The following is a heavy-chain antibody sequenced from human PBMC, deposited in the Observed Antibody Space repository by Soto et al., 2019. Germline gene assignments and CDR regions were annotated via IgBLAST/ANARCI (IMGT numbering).Heavy chain of an antibody. CDR2: IKQDGSEK. Sequence: GGSLRLSCAASGFTFSSYWMSWVRQAPGKGLEWVANIKQDGSEKYYVDSVKGRFTISRDNAKNSLYLQMNSLRAEDTAVYYCARHTPWGEWELYFDYWGQGTLVTVSS. J-gene: IGHJ4*02. CDR1: GFTFSSYW. D-gene: IGHD1-26*01. CDR3: ARHTPWGEWELYFDY. V-gene: IGHV3-7*01.